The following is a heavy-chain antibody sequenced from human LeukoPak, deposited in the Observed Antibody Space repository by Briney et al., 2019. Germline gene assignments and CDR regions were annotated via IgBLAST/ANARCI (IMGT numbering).Heavy chain of an antibody. CDR2: IYSSGST. CDR3: ARGGKATVVTM. D-gene: IGHD4-23*01. CDR1: GGSINSFY. J-gene: IGHJ4*02. Sequence: PSETLSLTCTVSGGSINSFYWSWIRQPAGKGLEWIGRIYSSGSTNYNPSLKSRVSMSVDTSKNQFSLKLTSVTAADTAVYYCARGGKATVVTMWGQGILVTVSS. V-gene: IGHV4-4*07.